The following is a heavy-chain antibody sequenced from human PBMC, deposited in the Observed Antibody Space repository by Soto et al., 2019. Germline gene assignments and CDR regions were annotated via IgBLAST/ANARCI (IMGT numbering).Heavy chain of an antibody. CDR1: GFIFDDYA. V-gene: IGHV3-9*01. J-gene: IGHJ4*02. Sequence: EVQLVESGGGLVQPGRSLRLSCTASGFIFDDYAMHWVRQAPGKGLEWVSGISWDSGFIDYADSVKGRFTISRDNAKNLLYLQMNSLRPEDTALYYCAKAQDIGVVVAATPFDNWGQGTLVTISS. CDR2: ISWDSGFI. D-gene: IGHD2-15*01. CDR3: AKAQDIGVVVAATPFDN.